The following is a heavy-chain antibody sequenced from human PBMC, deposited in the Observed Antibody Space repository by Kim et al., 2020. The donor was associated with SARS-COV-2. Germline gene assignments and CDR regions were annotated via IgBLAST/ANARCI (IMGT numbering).Heavy chain of an antibody. CDR3: ARHKMSTNAFDI. CDR2: T. V-gene: IGHV4-4*02. D-gene: IGHD1-1*01. Sequence: THYNPSLRGRVTISLDKSKNQVSLTLTTVTAVDTAIYYCARHKMSTNAFDIWGQGTTVTVSS. J-gene: IGHJ3*02.